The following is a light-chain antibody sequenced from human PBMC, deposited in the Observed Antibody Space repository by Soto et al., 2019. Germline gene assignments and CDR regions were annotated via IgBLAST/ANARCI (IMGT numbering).Light chain of an antibody. V-gene: IGKV3-20*01. CDR3: QQYGRSPNT. Sequence: EIVLAQSPGTLSLSPGQGATLSCRASQSVDNNFLVWYQHKPGQAPRVLIHGASKRATGVPDRFSGSGSETDFTHTISRLEPEDFAIYYCQQYGRSPNTFGQGTRLEIK. CDR2: GAS. CDR1: QSVDNNF. J-gene: IGKJ5*01.